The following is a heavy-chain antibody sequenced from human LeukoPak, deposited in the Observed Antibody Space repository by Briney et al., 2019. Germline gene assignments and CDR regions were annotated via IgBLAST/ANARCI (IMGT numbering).Heavy chain of an antibody. Sequence: SETLSLTCTVSGGSISNYYWSWIRQPPGKGLEWIGYIYYSGSTNYNPSLKSRVTISVDTSKSQFSLKLTSVTAADTAVYYCAKRRPYYDSSGYLDYWGQGTLVTVSS. V-gene: IGHV4-59*01. CDR1: GGSISNYY. CDR2: IYYSGST. CDR3: AKRRPYYDSSGYLDY. D-gene: IGHD3-22*01. J-gene: IGHJ4*02.